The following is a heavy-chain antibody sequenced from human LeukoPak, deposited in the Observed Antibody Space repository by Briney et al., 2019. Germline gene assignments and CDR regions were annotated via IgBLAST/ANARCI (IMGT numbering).Heavy chain of an antibody. V-gene: IGHV3-11*04. Sequence: GGSLRLSCAASGFTFSDYYMSWIRQAPGKGLEWVSYMSSSGSTIYYADSVKGRFTISRDNAKNSLYLQMNSLRAEDTAVYYCARINWDSSGYYYSDYWGQGTLVTVSS. CDR3: ARINWDSSGYYYSDY. J-gene: IGHJ4*02. CDR2: MSSSGSTI. D-gene: IGHD3-22*01. CDR1: GFTFSDYY.